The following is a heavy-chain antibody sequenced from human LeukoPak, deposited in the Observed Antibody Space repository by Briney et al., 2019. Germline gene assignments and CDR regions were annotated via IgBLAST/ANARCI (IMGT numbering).Heavy chain of an antibody. V-gene: IGHV3-48*03. Sequence: GGSLRLSCAASGFTFSSYEMNWVRQAPGKGLEWVSYISSSGSTIYYADSVKGRFTISRDNAKNSLYLQMNSLRAEDTALYYCARDFFLWTYYYDSSGYSRQDAFDIWGQGTMVTVSS. CDR3: ARDFFLWTYYYDSSGYSRQDAFDI. D-gene: IGHD3-22*01. CDR1: GFTFSSYE. CDR2: ISSSGSTI. J-gene: IGHJ3*02.